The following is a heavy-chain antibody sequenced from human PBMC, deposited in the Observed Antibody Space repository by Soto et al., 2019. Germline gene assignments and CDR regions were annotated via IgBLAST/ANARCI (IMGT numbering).Heavy chain of an antibody. J-gene: IGHJ6*02. CDR1: RFTFSSYG. CDR3: ARRSSGTYGMDV. Sequence: QVQLVESGGGVVQPGRSLRLYCAASRFTFSSYGIHWVRQAPGKGLEWVAIIWSDGSNKYYADSVKGRLTISRDNPKNTVYLQMDSLRAEDTAVYYCARRSSGTYGMDVWGQGTTVTVSS. D-gene: IGHD1-26*01. V-gene: IGHV3-33*01. CDR2: IWSDGSNK.